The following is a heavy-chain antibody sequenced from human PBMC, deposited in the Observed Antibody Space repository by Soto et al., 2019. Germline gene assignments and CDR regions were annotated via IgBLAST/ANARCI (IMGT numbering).Heavy chain of an antibody. V-gene: IGHV4-31*03. CDR1: GGSISRGGYY. CDR2: IYYSGGT. Sequence: QVQLQESGPGLVTPSQTLSLTCTVSGGSISRGGYYWRWIRQHPGKGLEWIGYIYYSGGTYYNPSLKSRVTISVETSENQFSLRLSSVTAADTAVYYCARKDSGYADYMDVWGKGTTVTVSS. J-gene: IGHJ6*03. CDR3: ARKDSGYADYMDV. D-gene: IGHD5-12*01.